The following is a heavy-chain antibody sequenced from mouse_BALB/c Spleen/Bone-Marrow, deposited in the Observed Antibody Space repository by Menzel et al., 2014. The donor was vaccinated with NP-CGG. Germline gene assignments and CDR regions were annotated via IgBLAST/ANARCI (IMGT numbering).Heavy chain of an antibody. CDR3: ATRFITTAGY. J-gene: IGHJ2*01. Sequence: EVQLQQSGPELVKPGASVKISCKASGYTFTDYNMHWVKQSHGKSLEWIGYIYPYNGGTGYNQKFKSKATLTVDNSSSTAYMELRSLTSEDSAVYYCATRFITTAGYWGQGTTLTVSP. V-gene: IGHV1S29*02. D-gene: IGHD1-2*01. CDR1: GYTFTDYN. CDR2: IYPYNGGT.